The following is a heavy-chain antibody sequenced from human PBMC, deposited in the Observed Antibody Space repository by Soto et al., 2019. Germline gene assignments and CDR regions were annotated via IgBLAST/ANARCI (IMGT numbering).Heavy chain of an antibody. CDR1: GLNFDDFA. D-gene: IGHD3-3*01. CDR2: ITWNSRVL. Sequence: EVQLVESGGRLVQPGRSLRLSCVGTGLNFDDFAMHWVRQAPGKGLEWVSGITWNSRVLAYADSVKGRFTISRDNARNSLYLQMDSLRVDDTAVYYCVRDHHDYDFWSGNPRGYFDLWGRVTLVTVSS. J-gene: IGHJ2*01. CDR3: VRDHHDYDFWSGNPRGYFDL. V-gene: IGHV3-9*01.